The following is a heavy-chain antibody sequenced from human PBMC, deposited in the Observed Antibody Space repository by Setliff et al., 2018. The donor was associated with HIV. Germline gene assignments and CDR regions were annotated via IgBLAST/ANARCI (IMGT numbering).Heavy chain of an antibody. CDR2: INHSGNT. D-gene: IGHD3-10*01. V-gene: IGHV4-34*01. CDR3: VSQPESRWQIEY. CDR1: SGSFSTYY. Sequence: SETLSLTCAVYSGSFSTYYWTWIRQPPGKGLEWIGEINHSGNTDYNISLKSRVTISIDNSDNHFSLKLRSVTAADTAVYYCVSQPESRWQIEYWGQGTLVTVSS. J-gene: IGHJ4*02.